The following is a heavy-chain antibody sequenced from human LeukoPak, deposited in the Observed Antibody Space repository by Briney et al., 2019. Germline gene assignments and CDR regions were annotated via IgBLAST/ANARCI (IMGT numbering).Heavy chain of an antibody. CDR2: MNPNSGNT. Sequence: ASVKVSCNASRYTFTNYDINWVRQATGQGLEWMGWMNPNSGNTGYAQKFQGRVSMTRNTSISTAYMELSSLRSEDTAVYYCARGIGSTTVTTLEYFFDYWGQGTLVTVSS. CDR1: RYTFTNYD. V-gene: IGHV1-8*01. D-gene: IGHD4-17*01. CDR3: ARGIGSTTVTTLEYFFDY. J-gene: IGHJ4*02.